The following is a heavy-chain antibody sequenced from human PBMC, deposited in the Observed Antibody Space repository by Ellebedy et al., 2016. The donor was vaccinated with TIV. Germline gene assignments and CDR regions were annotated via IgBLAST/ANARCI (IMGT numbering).Heavy chain of an antibody. CDR3: TSYYRYYYDSKGPWG. D-gene: IGHD3-22*01. Sequence: PGGSLRLSCEASGFTFSTAWMYWVRQAPGKGLEFIGRIKSATDGGTTDYAAPVKGRFTISRDDSKNTLYLQMNSLKTEDTAVYYCTSYYRYYYDSKGPWGWGQGTLVTVSS. V-gene: IGHV3-15*01. J-gene: IGHJ4*02. CDR1: GFTFSTAW. CDR2: IKSATDGGTT.